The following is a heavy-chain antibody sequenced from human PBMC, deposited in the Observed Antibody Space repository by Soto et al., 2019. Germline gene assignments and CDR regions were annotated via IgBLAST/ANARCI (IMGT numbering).Heavy chain of an antibody. CDR2: IIPILGIA. Sequence: SVKVSCKASGGTFSSYTISWVRQAPGQGLEWMGRIIPILGIANYAQKFQGRVTITADKSTSTAYMELSSLRSEDTAVYYCARDETSSGRRGLCNYWGQGTLVTVSS. D-gene: IGHD6-19*01. CDR3: ARDETSSGRRGLCNY. CDR1: GGTFSSYT. J-gene: IGHJ4*02. V-gene: IGHV1-69*04.